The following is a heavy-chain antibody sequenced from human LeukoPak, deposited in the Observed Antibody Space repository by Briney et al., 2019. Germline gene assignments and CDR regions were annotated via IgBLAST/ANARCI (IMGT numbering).Heavy chain of an antibody. D-gene: IGHD5-12*01. Sequence: PSQTLSLTCTVSGVSISSGSYYWSWIRQPAGKGLEWIGRIYTSGSTNYNPSLKSRVTISVDTSKNQFSLKLSSVTAADTAVYYCARLGEGYSGYDFLDYWGQGTLVTVSS. J-gene: IGHJ4*02. V-gene: IGHV4-61*02. CDR3: ARLGEGYSGYDFLDY. CDR1: GVSISSGSYY. CDR2: IYTSGST.